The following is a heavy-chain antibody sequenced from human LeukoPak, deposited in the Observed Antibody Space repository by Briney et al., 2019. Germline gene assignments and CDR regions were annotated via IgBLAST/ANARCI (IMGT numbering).Heavy chain of an antibody. D-gene: IGHD6-13*01. Sequence: GGSLRLSCAASGFTFSSYEMNWVRQAPGKGLEWVSYISSSSSTIYYADSVKGRFTISRDNAKNSLSLQMNSLRAEDTAVYYCARVAEAAAFDFWGQGTLVTVSS. CDR2: ISSSSSTI. J-gene: IGHJ4*02. CDR1: GFTFSSYE. V-gene: IGHV3-48*03. CDR3: ARVAEAAAFDF.